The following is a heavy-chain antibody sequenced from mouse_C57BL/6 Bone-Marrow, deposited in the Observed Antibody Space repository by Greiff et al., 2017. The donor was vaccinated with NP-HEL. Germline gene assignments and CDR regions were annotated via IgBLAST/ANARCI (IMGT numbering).Heavy chain of an antibody. CDR2: IYPRDGST. J-gene: IGHJ4*01. Sequence: VQLQQSDAELVKPGASVKISCKVSGYTFTDHTIHWMKQRPEQGLEWIGYIYPRDGSTKYNEKFKGKATLTADKSSSTAYMQLNSLTSEDSAVYFCARWGYYGRSYYYAMDYWGQGTSVTVSS. CDR1: GYTFTDHT. D-gene: IGHD1-1*01. V-gene: IGHV1-78*01. CDR3: ARWGYYGRSYYYAMDY.